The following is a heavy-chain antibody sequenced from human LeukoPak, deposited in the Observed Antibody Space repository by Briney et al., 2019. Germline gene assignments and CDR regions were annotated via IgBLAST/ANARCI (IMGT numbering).Heavy chain of an antibody. J-gene: IGHJ3*02. Sequence: SATLSLTCTVSGGSISSSSYYWGWIRQPPGKGLEWIGSIYYSGSTYYNPSLKSRVTISADTSKNQFSLKLSSVTAADTAVYYCALPHDYGDYRDAFDIWGQGTMVTVSS. CDR1: GGSISSSSYY. CDR3: ALPHDYGDYRDAFDI. D-gene: IGHD4-17*01. CDR2: IYYSGST. V-gene: IGHV4-39*01.